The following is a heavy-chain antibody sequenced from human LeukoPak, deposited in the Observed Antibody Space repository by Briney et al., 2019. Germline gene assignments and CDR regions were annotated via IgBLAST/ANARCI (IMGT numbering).Heavy chain of an antibody. J-gene: IGHJ3*02. CDR2: IYYNGST. Sequence: PSETLSLTCTVSGGSISSYYWSWIRQPPGKGLEWIGYIYYNGSTNYNPSLKSRVTISVDTSKNHFSLKLSSVTAADTAVYYCARETRDSYAYGDAFDIWGQGTMVTVSS. D-gene: IGHD5-18*01. V-gene: IGHV4-59*01. CDR3: ARETRDSYAYGDAFDI. CDR1: GGSISSYY.